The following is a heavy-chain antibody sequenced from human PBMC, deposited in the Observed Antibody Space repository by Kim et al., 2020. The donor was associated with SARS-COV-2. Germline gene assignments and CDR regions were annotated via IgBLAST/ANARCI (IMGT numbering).Heavy chain of an antibody. Sequence: TRYSPSFQGQVTISADKSISTAYLQWSSLKASDTAMYYCARREQQLALDYWGQGTLVTVSS. V-gene: IGHV5-51*01. CDR3: ARREQQLALDY. CDR2: T. D-gene: IGHD6-13*01. J-gene: IGHJ4*02.